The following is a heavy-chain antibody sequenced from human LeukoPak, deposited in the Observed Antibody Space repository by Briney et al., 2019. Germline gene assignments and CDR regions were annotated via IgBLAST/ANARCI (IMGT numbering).Heavy chain of an antibody. CDR1: GFTCSIYA. CDR3: AKDRVTGTTGGAFDI. Sequence: GGSLRLSSAASGFTCSIYAMSLVRWAPGNWLELVSAISGSGGSTYYADSVKGRFTISRDNSKNTLYLQMNSLRAEDTAVYYCAKDRVTGTTGGAFDIWGQGTMVTVSS. D-gene: IGHD1-20*01. V-gene: IGHV3-23*01. J-gene: IGHJ3*02. CDR2: ISGSGGST.